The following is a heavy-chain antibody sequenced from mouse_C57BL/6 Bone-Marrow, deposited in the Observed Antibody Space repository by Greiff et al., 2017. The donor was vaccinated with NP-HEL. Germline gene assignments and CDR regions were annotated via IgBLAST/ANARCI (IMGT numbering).Heavy chain of an antibody. J-gene: IGHJ4*01. CDR1: GYTFTSYW. CDR3: ARYYGILDYAMDY. V-gene: IGHV1-55*01. D-gene: IGHD2-1*01. Sequence: QVQLQQPGAELVKPGASVKMSCKASGYTFTSYWITWVKQRPGQGLEWIGDIYPGSGSTNYNEKFKSKATLTVDTSSSTAYMQLSSLTSEDSAVYYCARYYGILDYAMDYWGQGTSVTVSS. CDR2: IYPGSGST.